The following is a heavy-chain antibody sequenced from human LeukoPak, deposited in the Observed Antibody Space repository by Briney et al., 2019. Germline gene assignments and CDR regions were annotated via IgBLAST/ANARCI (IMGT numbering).Heavy chain of an antibody. V-gene: IGHV3-21*04. Sequence: PGGSLRLSCTDSGFAFSGYAMSWVRQAPGKGLEWVSSIISTSLDIDYADSVKGRFTVSRDNAKNSLYLQMNDLRTEDAALYYCGKDTGASGTCLDAFDIWGQGTMVTVSS. J-gene: IGHJ3*02. CDR1: GFAFSGYA. CDR2: IISTSLDI. D-gene: IGHD3-10*01. CDR3: GKDTGASGTCLDAFDI.